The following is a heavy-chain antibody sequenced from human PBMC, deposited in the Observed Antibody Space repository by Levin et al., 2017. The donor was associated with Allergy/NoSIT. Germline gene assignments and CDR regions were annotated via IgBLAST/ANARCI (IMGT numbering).Heavy chain of an antibody. D-gene: IGHD1-14*01. CDR3: AKDKYNTIHSGFDY. Sequence: SLKISCAASGFTFDDYAMHWVRQAPGKGLEWVSGISWNSGSIGYADSVKGRFTISRDNAKNSLYLQMNSLRAEDTAFYYCAKDKYNTIHSGFDYWGQGTLVTVSS. CDR1: GFTFDDYA. J-gene: IGHJ4*02. V-gene: IGHV3-9*01. CDR2: ISWNSGSI.